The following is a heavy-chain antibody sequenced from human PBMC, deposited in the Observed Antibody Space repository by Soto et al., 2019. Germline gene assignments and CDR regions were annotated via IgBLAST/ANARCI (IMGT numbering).Heavy chain of an antibody. CDR1: GGSVSSGDYY. V-gene: IGHV4-31*03. CDR3: ATTGGYGTPGDY. D-gene: IGHD5-12*01. CDR2: ISYTGST. Sequence: QVHLQESGPGLVKPSQTLSLNCTVSGGSVSSGDYYWTWIGQHPGKGLEWIGYISYTGSTYYNPSLESRVSISVDTSRTHFSLRLSSVTAADTAVYYCATTGGYGTPGDYWGQGTLVTVSS. J-gene: IGHJ4*02.